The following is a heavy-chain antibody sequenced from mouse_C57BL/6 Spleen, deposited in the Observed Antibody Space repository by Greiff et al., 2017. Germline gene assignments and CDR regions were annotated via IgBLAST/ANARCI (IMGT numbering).Heavy chain of an antibody. CDR3: ARWLLHYYAMDY. CDR1: GYTFTDYY. V-gene: IGHV1-19*01. CDR2: INPYNGGP. D-gene: IGHD2-3*01. Sequence: VQLQQSGPVLVKPGASVKMSCKASGYTFTDYYMNWVKQSHGKSLEWIGVINPYNGGPSYNQKFKGKATLAVDKSSSTAYMELHRLTSEDSAVYYGARWLLHYYAMDYWGQGTSVTVSS. J-gene: IGHJ4*01.